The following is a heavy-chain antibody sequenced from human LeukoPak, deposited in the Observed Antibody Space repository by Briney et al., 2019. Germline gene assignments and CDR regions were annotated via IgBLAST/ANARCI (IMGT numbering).Heavy chain of an antibody. J-gene: IGHJ4*02. V-gene: IGHV1-46*01. CDR3: ARTPVELATDYFDY. D-gene: IGHD5-24*01. CDR1: GYTFTNYY. Sequence: ASVKVSCKASGYTFTNYYMHWVRQAPGQGLEWMGIINPSGGSTSYAQRFQGRVTMTRDTSTSTVYMELSSLGSEDMAVYYCARTPVELATDYFDYWGQGTLVTVSS. CDR2: INPSGGST.